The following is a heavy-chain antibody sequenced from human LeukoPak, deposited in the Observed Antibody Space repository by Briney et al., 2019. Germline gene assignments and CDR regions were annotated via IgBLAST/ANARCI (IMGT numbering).Heavy chain of an antibody. J-gene: IGHJ4*02. CDR3: AKDKRYSYGIFDY. Sequence: GGSLRLSCAASGFTFSSYAMSWVRQAPGKGLEWVAFIRYDGSNKYYADSVKGRFTISRDNSKNTLYLQMNSLRAEDTAVYYCAKDKRYSYGIFDYWGQGTLVTVSS. CDR1: GFTFSSYA. D-gene: IGHD5-18*01. V-gene: IGHV3-30*02. CDR2: IRYDGSNK.